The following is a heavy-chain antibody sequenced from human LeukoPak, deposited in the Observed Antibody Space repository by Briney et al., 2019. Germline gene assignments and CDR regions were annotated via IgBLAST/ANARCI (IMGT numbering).Heavy chain of an antibody. Sequence: PGGSLRLSCAASGFTFSSYEMNWVRQAPGKGLEWVSYISSSGSTIYYADSVKGRFTISRDNAKNSLYLQMNSLRAEDTAVYYCARDLLRLGELSLNYFDYWGQGTLVTVSS. CDR3: ARDLLRLGELSLNYFDY. J-gene: IGHJ4*02. CDR1: GFTFSSYE. D-gene: IGHD3-16*02. V-gene: IGHV3-48*03. CDR2: ISSSGSTI.